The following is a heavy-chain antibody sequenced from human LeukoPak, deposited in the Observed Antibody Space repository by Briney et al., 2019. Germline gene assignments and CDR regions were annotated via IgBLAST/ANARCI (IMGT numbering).Heavy chain of an antibody. CDR2: MSASGSHT. Sequence: GGSLRLSCAASGFTFSDFAMSWVRQAPGKGLEWVSGMSASGSHTHSADFVKGRFTISRDNFKNTLYLQMNGLRVEDTAVYYCAKVRSGNIYYFDYWGQGTLVTVSS. CDR3: AKVRSGNIYYFDY. D-gene: IGHD1-26*01. V-gene: IGHV3-23*01. J-gene: IGHJ4*02. CDR1: GFTFSDFA.